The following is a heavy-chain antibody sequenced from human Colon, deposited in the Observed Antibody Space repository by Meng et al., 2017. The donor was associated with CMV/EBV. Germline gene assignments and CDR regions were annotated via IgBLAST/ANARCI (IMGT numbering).Heavy chain of an antibody. Sequence: GESLKISCTASGFTFNNYAMSWVRQAPGKGLEWVSSASGSGVNTFYADSVKGRFTISRENSKNTLYLQMHSLRVEDTAIYYCTKGREYSDFWSGQDFWGQGTLVTVSS. CDR1: GFTFNNYA. J-gene: IGHJ4*02. CDR3: TKGREYSDFWSGQDF. CDR2: ASGSGVNT. D-gene: IGHD3-3*01. V-gene: IGHV3-23*01.